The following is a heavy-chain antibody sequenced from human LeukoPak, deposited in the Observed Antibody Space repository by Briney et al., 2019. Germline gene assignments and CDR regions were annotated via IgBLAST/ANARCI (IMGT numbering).Heavy chain of an antibody. CDR3: ARHVLPNRSFDT. CDR2: IFHDGST. V-gene: IGHV4-39*01. J-gene: IGHJ5*02. Sequence: SETLSLTCNVSGASINSILYYWGWIRQPPGKGLEWIGNIFHDGSTYFNPSLKSRVSLSVDTSKRYFSLKLTSVTAADTSVYYCARHVLPNRSFDTWGQGTLVSVSS. CDR1: GASINSILYY. D-gene: IGHD4/OR15-4a*01.